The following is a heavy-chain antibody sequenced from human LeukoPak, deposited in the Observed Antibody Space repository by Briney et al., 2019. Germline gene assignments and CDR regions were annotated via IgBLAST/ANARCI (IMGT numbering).Heavy chain of an antibody. CDR3: ATIGKYSGSYSLDY. CDR1: GGTFSSYA. J-gene: IGHJ4*02. V-gene: IGHV1-24*01. CDR2: FDPEDGET. D-gene: IGHD1-26*01. Sequence: ASVTVSCTASGGTFSSYAISWVRQAPGQGLEWMGGFDPEDGETIYAQKFQGRVTMTEDTSTDTAYMELSSLRSEDTAVYYCATIGKYSGSYSLDYWGQGTLVTVSS.